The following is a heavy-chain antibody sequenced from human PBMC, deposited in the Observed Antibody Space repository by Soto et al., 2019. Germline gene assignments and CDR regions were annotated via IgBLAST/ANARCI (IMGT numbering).Heavy chain of an antibody. V-gene: IGHV4-4*07. Sequence: SETLSLTCSVSGGPISGYFWSWMRQPAGKGLEWIGRIYSNGITVYNPSLTTRVTMSVDTSKNHFSLRLSSLTAADTAVYYCARGPGSYNWFDLWGQGTLVTVSS. CDR3: ARGPGSYNWFDL. CDR2: IYSNGIT. J-gene: IGHJ5*02. D-gene: IGHD3-10*01. CDR1: GGPISGYF.